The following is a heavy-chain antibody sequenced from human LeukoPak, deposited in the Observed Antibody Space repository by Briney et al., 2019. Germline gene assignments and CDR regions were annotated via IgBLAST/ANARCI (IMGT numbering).Heavy chain of an antibody. J-gene: IGHJ6*03. CDR3: ARGGITMVRGVITDEPYYYCYMDV. CDR2: IIPIFGTA. Sequence: GASVKVSCKASGGTFSSYAISWVRQAPGQGLEWMGGIIPIFGTANYAQKFQGRVTITADESTSTAYMELSSLRSEDTAVYYCARGGITMVRGVITDEPYYYCYMDVWGKGTTVTISS. D-gene: IGHD3-10*01. V-gene: IGHV1-69*13. CDR1: GGTFSSYA.